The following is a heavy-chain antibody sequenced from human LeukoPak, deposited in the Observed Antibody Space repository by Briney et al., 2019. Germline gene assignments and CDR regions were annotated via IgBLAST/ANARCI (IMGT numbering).Heavy chain of an antibody. CDR1: GFTFSSYA. CDR3: AKGEVVVPAAPYY. D-gene: IGHD2-2*01. V-gene: IGHV3-30-3*01. J-gene: IGHJ4*02. CDR2: ISYDGSNK. Sequence: GRSLRLSCAASGFTFSSYAMHWVRQAPGKGLEWVAVISYDGSNKYYADSVKGRFTISRDNSKDTLYLQMNSLRAEDTAVYYCAKGEVVVPAAPYYWGQGTLVTVSS.